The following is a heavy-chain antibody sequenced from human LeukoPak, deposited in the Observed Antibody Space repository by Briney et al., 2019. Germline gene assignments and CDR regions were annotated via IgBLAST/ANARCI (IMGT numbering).Heavy chain of an antibody. D-gene: IGHD3-10*01. Sequence: SETLSLTCTVSGGSISSYYWSWIRQPPGKGLEWIGYIYYSGSTNYNPSLKSRVTISVDTSKNQFSLKLSSVTAADTAVYHCARALLWFGENAFDIWGQGTMVTVSS. J-gene: IGHJ3*02. CDR3: ARALLWFGENAFDI. V-gene: IGHV4-59*12. CDR2: IYYSGST. CDR1: GGSISSYY.